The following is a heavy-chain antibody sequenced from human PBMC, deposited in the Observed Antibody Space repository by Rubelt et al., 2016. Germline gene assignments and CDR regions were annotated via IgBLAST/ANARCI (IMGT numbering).Heavy chain of an antibody. CDR3: AREQQLVGGWFDP. V-gene: IGHV1-69*01. CDR2: LIPILGTA. Sequence: QVQLVQSGAEVKKPGSSVNVSCKASGGTFSSYAISWVRQAPGQGPDWMGGLIPILGTANYGQRLQGRVTITADESTSTAYMELSSLRAEDTAVYYCAREQQLVGGWFDPWGQGTLVTVSS. D-gene: IGHD6-13*01. CDR1: GGTFSSYA. J-gene: IGHJ5*02.